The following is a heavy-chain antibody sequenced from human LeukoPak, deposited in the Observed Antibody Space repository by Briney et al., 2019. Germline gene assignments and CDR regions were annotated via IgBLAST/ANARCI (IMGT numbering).Heavy chain of an antibody. CDR2: INPNSGGT. CDR3: ARAAGIIGDASDI. J-gene: IGHJ3*02. V-gene: IGHV1-2*02. Sequence: ASVKVSCKASGYTFTGYYMHWVRQAPGQGLEWMGWINPNSGGTNYAQKFQGRATMTRDTSISTAYMELSRLRSDDTAVYYCARAAGIIGDASDIWGQGTMVTVSS. D-gene: IGHD3-10*01. CDR1: GYTFTGYY.